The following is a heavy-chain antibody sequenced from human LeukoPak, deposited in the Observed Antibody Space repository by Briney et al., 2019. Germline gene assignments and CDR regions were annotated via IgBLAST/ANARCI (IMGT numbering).Heavy chain of an antibody. CDR1: GFTFSSYA. D-gene: IGHD6-19*01. V-gene: IGHV3-30-3*01. J-gene: IGHJ4*02. CDR3: AREGTDSSGWYLQYYFDS. Sequence: PGGSLRLSCAASGFTFSSYAMHWVRQAPGKGLEWVAVISYDGSNKYYADSVKGRFTISRDNSKNTLYLQMNSLRAEDTAVYYCAREGTDSSGWYLQYYFDSWGQGTLVTVSS. CDR2: ISYDGSNK.